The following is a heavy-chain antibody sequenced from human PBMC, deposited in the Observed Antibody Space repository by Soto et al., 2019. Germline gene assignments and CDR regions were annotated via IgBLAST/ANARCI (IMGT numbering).Heavy chain of an antibody. CDR1: GGTFSSYA. CDR3: ARARYSGYGEDI. CDR2: MNPNSGNT. J-gene: IGHJ3*02. D-gene: IGHD5-12*01. V-gene: IGHV1-8*02. Sequence: EASVKVSCKASGGTFSSYAISWVRQAPGQGLEWMGGMNPNSGNTGYAQKFQGRVTMTRNTSISTAYMELSSLRSEDTAVYYCARARYSGYGEDIWGQGTMVTVSS.